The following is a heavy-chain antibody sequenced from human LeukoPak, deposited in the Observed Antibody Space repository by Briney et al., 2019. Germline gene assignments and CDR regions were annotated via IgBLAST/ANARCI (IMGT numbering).Heavy chain of an antibody. CDR3: AKDLEYSGSGTPGAFDY. Sequence: GGSLRLSCVAYGFTFSSYGKHWVRQAPGRGLQWVAFIRYDGSTQYYTDFAKGRFTISRDNSKNTMYLHMNSLRAEDTAVYYCAKDLEYSGSGTPGAFDYWGQGTLVTVSA. J-gene: IGHJ4*02. V-gene: IGHV3-30*02. D-gene: IGHD3-10*01. CDR1: GFTFSSYG. CDR2: IRYDGSTQ.